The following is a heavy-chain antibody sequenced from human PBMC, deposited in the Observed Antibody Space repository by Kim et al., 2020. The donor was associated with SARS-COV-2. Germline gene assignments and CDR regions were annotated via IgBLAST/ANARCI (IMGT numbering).Heavy chain of an antibody. V-gene: IGHV3-30*18. CDR3: AKSGDPGSGYYTPPVSGMDV. D-gene: IGHD3-3*01. Sequence: GGSLRLSCAASGFTFSSYGMHWVRQAPGKGLEWVAVISYDGSNKYYADSVKGRFTISRDNSKNTLYLQMNSLRAEDTAVYYCAKSGDPGSGYYTPPVSGMDVWGQGTTVTVSS. CDR2: ISYDGSNK. CDR1: GFTFSSYG. J-gene: IGHJ6*02.